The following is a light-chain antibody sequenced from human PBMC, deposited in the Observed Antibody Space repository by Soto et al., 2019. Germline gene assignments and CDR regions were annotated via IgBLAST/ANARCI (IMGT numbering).Light chain of an antibody. CDR2: WAS. J-gene: IGKJ4*01. CDR3: QQYYSTCL. CDR1: QSVLYSSNNKNY. V-gene: IGKV4-1*01. Sequence: DIVMTQSPDSLAVSLGERATINCKSSQSVLYSSNNKNYLAWYQQKPGQPPKLLIYWASTRESGVPDRFSGSGSGTDFTLTISSLQAEDVAVYYCQQYYSTCLFGGGTKVEIK.